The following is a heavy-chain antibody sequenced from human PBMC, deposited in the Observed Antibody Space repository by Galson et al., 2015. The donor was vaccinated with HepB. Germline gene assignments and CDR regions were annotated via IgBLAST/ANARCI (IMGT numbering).Heavy chain of an antibody. J-gene: IGHJ6*02. CDR2: IRSKTHNYAT. CDR3: TRHNTRIDGSSDQYVYYYGMDV. CDR1: GFSFSGSA. V-gene: IGHV3-73*01. D-gene: IGHD6-13*01. Sequence: SLRLSCAASGFSFSGSAMHWVRQAYGKGLEWVGHIRSKTHNYATAYSASVKGRFTISRGDSKNTAYLQMNSLKTEDTAVYYCTRHNTRIDGSSDQYVYYYGMDVWGQGTTVTVSS.